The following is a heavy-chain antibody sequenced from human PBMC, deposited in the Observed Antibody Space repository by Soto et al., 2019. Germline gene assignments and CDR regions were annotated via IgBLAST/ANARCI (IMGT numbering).Heavy chain of an antibody. V-gene: IGHV3-48*01. CDR2: ISSSSSTI. CDR3: ARAAHYYYYMDV. CDR1: GFTFSSYS. J-gene: IGHJ6*03. Sequence: PGGSLRLSCAASGFTFSSYSMNWVRQAPGKGLEWVSYISSSSSTIYYADSVKGRFTISRDNAKNSLYLQMNSLRAGDTAVYYCARAAHYYYYMDVWGKGTTVTVSS.